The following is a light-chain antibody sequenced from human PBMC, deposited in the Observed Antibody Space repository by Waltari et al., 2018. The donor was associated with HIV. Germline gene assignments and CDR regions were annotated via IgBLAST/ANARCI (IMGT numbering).Light chain of an antibody. CDR3: QSVESSGSRV. CDR2: KDN. Sequence: SYELTQPPSVSASPGQTARITCSGDALPKQYVYWYQHRPGQAPVLVIYKDNERPSGIPERFSGSSSGTTVTLTISGVQAEDEADYYCQSVESSGSRVFGGGTKLTVL. J-gene: IGLJ3*02. CDR1: ALPKQY. V-gene: IGLV3-25*03.